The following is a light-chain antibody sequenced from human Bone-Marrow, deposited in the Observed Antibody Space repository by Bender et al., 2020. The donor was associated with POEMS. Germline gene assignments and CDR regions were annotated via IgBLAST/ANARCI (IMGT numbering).Light chain of an antibody. CDR1: SNDVGSYNL. J-gene: IGLJ2*01. CDR2: EDN. Sequence: QSALTQPASVSGSPGQSITISCTVSSNDVGSYNLVSWYQQHPGKAPKVIIYEDNKRPSGVPDRFSGSKSGNTASLTVSGLQAEDEADYYCSSYVGYSNNLIFGGGTKLTVL. CDR3: SSYVGYSNNLI. V-gene: IGLV2-14*02.